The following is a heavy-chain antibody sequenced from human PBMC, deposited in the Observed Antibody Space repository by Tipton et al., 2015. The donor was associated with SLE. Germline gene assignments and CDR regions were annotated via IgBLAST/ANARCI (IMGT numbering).Heavy chain of an antibody. CDR1: GLTIDDYA. Sequence: SLRLSCAASGLTIDDYAMHWVRQAPGKGLEWVSGISWNGDSAAYADSVKGRFTISRDNAENSLYLQMNSLRPEDTAFYYCTKDTSRKNSWYGSFDFWGRGALVTVSS. V-gene: IGHV3-9*01. CDR3: TKDTSRKNSWYGSFDF. CDR2: ISWNGDSA. D-gene: IGHD6-13*01. J-gene: IGHJ4*02.